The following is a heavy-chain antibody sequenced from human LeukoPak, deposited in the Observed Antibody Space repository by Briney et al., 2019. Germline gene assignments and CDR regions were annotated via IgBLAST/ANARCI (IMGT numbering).Heavy chain of an antibody. CDR3: ASGRDILVAGPGGYFDY. Sequence: GGSLRLSCAASGFTFSSYWMHWVRQAPGKGLEWVSYIGPGGGATFFADSVKGRFTISTDSAKNSLYLQMNSLTADDTAVYYCASGRDILVAGPGGYFDYWGQGTLVTVSS. CDR2: IGPGGGAT. J-gene: IGHJ4*02. V-gene: IGHV3-48*04. D-gene: IGHD6-19*01. CDR1: GFTFSSYW.